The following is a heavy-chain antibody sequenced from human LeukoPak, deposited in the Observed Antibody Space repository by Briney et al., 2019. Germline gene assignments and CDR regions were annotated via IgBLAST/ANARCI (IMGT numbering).Heavy chain of an antibody. CDR1: GFTFSTYS. CDR2: ISSSSNYI. J-gene: IGHJ3*02. CDR3: AASGVVTGSPHGFDI. V-gene: IGHV3-21*06. Sequence: GGSLRLSCAASGFTFSTYSMNCVRQAPGKGLEWVSSISSSSNYIYYTDSVKGRFTISRDNARNSLYLQMNSLSGEDTAVYYCAASGVVTGSPHGFDIWGQGTMVTVSS. D-gene: IGHD2-21*02.